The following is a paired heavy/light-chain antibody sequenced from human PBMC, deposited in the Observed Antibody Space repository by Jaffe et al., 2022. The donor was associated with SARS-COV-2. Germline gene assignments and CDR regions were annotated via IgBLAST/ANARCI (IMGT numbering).Light chain of an antibody. CDR1: QNINSN. CDR2: DAF. J-gene: IGKJ2*01. V-gene: IGKV3-15*01. Sequence: EIVMTQSPATLSVSPGERVTLSCRASQNINSNLAWYQQKPGQAPRLLIYDAFTRATGIPARFSGSGSGTDFTLTISSLQSEDFAVYYCQQYNYWYTFGQGTKLEIK. CDR3: QQYNYWYT.
Heavy chain of an antibody. V-gene: IGHV3-11*01. CDR1: GFRFSDYY. CDR3: ARDGRYSSTCYNS. Sequence: QVQLVQSGGGLVKPGGSLRLSCAASGFRFSDYYMTWVRQAPGKGLEWVSYISGSANSSYHADSVKGRFTISRDNARNLLYLQMDSLRADDTAVYFCARDGRYSSTCYNSWGQGTLVTVSS. D-gene: IGHD6-13*01. J-gene: IGHJ4*02. CDR2: ISGSANSS.